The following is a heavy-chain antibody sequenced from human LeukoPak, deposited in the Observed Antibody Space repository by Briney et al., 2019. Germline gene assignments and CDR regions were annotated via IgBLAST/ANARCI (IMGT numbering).Heavy chain of an antibody. J-gene: IGHJ4*02. Sequence: GGSLRLSCAASGFTFSMYGMYWVRQAPGKGLEWVAYIQFDANNEKYTDSVKGRFTISRDNSKNTLFLQMNRLRPEDAAVYYCAKPTSGTAPRPLDYWGRGTLVTVSS. CDR1: GFTFSMYG. D-gene: IGHD1-26*01. CDR2: IQFDANNE. V-gene: IGHV3-30*02. CDR3: AKPTSGTAPRPLDY.